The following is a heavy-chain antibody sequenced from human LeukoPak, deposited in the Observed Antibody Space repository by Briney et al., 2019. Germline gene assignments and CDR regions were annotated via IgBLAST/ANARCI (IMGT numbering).Heavy chain of an antibody. CDR1: GFTYANYT. D-gene: IGHD2-8*02. CDR3: AKGDRGHCTGVKCYPFDY. V-gene: IGHV3-23*01. J-gene: IGHJ4*02. CDR2: ITGTGGRGGI. Sequence: PGGSVRLSCVASGFTYANYTMNWVRQAPGKRLEWVASITGTGGRGGIYYADSVKGRFTISRDNSKNTLFLQMSSLRAEDTAVYHCAKGDRGHCTGVKCYPFDYWGQGTVVTVSS.